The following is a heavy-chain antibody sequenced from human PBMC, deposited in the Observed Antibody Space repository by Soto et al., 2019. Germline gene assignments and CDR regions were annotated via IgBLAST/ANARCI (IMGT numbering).Heavy chain of an antibody. CDR3: AREGRGKKAGYNGLVSLGY. CDR2: IIPIFNTT. D-gene: IGHD2-2*02. CDR1: GSRFSNYV. J-gene: IGHJ4*02. Sequence: QVQLVQSGAEVKTPGSSLKVSCTVSGSRFSNYVISWVRQAPGPGLEWLGRIIPIFNTTQYAQKFQGRVTISADKSTNTASLELSSLRSGDTAVYSCAREGRGKKAGYNGLVSLGYWGQGTLVTVSS. V-gene: IGHV1-69*06.